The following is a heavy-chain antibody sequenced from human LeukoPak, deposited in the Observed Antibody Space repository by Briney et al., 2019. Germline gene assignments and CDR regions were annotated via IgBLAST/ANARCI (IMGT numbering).Heavy chain of an antibody. J-gene: IGHJ4*02. Sequence: SETLSLTCAVYGGSFSNHYWTWFRQSPGKGLEWIGEINQSGNTNYNSSLKSRVTMSVDTSKNQFSLKLTSVTAADTAVYYCARLPGVVDFDSWGQGTLVTVSS. CDR2: INQSGNT. CDR1: GGSFSNHY. CDR3: ARLPGVVDFDS. V-gene: IGHV4-34*01. D-gene: IGHD2-21*01.